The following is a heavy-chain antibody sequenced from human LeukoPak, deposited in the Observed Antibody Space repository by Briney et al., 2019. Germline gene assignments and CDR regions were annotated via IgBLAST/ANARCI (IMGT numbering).Heavy chain of an antibody. V-gene: IGHV3-30*02. CDR3: AKDMRSGWCNWFDP. Sequence: PGGSLRLSCAASGFTFNDYGMHWVRQAPGKGLEWVASTRHDDSDKQYGDSVKGRFTISRDNSRNTLYLQMNSLRPEDTAVYFCAKDMRSGWCNWFDPWGQGTLVTVSS. J-gene: IGHJ5*02. CDR1: GFTFNDYG. D-gene: IGHD6-19*01. CDR2: TRHDDSDK.